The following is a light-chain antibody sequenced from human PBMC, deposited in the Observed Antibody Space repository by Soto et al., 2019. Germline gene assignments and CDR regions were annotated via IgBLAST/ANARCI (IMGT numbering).Light chain of an antibody. CDR3: QQYNAYPRT. V-gene: IGKV1-16*02. CDR1: QGIGNY. J-gene: IGKJ3*01. Sequence: DIQMTQSPSSLSASVGDRVTITCRASQGIGNYLAWFQQRPGKAPKCLIYAASTLQPGVPSKFSGSGSGTDVTLTISSRQTEDFATYYCQQYNAYPRTFGRGTRVDV. CDR2: AAS.